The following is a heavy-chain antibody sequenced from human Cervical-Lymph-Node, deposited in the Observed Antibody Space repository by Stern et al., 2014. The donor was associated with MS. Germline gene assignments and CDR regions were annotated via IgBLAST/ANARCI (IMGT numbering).Heavy chain of an antibody. CDR1: GCTFSSYA. J-gene: IGHJ6*02. V-gene: IGHV1-69*01. CDR3: ARGELKEGLVRGMDV. CDR2: IIPIFGTA. D-gene: IGHD1-26*01. Sequence: QVQLVESGAEVKKPGSSVKVSCNASGCTFSSYAISWVRQAPRQGLEWMGGIIPIFGTANYAQQFQGRVTITADESTSTAYMELSSLRSEDTAVYYCARGELKEGLVRGMDVWGQGTTVTVSS.